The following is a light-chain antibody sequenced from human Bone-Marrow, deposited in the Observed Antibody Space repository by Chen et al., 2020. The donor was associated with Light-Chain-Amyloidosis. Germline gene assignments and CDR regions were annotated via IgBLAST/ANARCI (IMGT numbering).Light chain of an antibody. CDR2: DDS. CDR3: QVWDRSSDRPV. Sequence: SYVLTQPSSVSVAPGQTATIACGGNNIGSTSVHWYQQTPGQAPLLVVYDDSDRPSGIPERLAGSNTGNTATLTSSRVECGDEADYYCQVWDRSSDRPVFGGGTKLTVL. V-gene: IGLV3-21*02. J-gene: IGLJ3*02. CDR1: NIGSTS.